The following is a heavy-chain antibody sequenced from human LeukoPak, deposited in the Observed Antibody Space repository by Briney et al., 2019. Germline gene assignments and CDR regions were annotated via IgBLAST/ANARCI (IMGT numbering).Heavy chain of an antibody. CDR1: GGAIRSHY. V-gene: IGHV4-4*07. CDR3: ARGEHCVDC. Sequence: SETLSLTCTVSGGAIRSHYWNWIREPAGHGQKWIWRIYSSGYTNDNPFLKSRITMSVDMPKNQFSLRRNSVTAADRAVYCWARGEHCVDCWGEERLVTVSS. D-gene: IGHD2/OR15-2a*01. CDR2: IYSSGYT. J-gene: IGHJ4*02.